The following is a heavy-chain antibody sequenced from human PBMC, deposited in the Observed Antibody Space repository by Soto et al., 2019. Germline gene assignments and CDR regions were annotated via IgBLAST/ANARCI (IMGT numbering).Heavy chain of an antibody. J-gene: IGHJ4*02. CDR1: GGTFSSYA. Sequence: SVKVSCKASGGTFSSYAISWVRQAPGQGLEWMGGIIPIFGTANYAQKFQGRVTITADESTSTAYMELSSLRSEDTAVYYCAREWVEMATIRKYYFDYWGQGTLVTVSS. CDR2: IIPIFGTA. D-gene: IGHD5-12*01. V-gene: IGHV1-69*13. CDR3: AREWVEMATIRKYYFDY.